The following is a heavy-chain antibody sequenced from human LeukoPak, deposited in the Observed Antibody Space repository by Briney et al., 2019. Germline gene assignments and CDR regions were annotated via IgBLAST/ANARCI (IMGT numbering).Heavy chain of an antibody. CDR3: ARRYYYDSSGYYQGYYFDY. Sequence: PSETLSLTCTVSGGSISSSSYYWGWIRQPPGKGLEWIGSIYYSGSTYYSPSLKSRVTISVDASKNQFSLKLSSVTAADTAVYYCARRYYYDSSGYYQGYYFDYWGQGTLVTVSS. V-gene: IGHV4-39*01. J-gene: IGHJ4*02. CDR2: IYYSGST. D-gene: IGHD3-22*01. CDR1: GGSISSSSYY.